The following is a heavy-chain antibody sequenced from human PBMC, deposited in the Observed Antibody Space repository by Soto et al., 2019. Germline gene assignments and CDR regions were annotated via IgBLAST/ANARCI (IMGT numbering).Heavy chain of an antibody. CDR1: DGSIGGGGYS. CDR3: ARGAVTATHFDY. Sequence: TSETLSLSCAVSDGSIGGGGYSWSWIRQPPGKGLEWIGYIYHSGSTYYNPSLKSRVTISVDRSKNQFSLKLSSVTAADTVVYYCARGAVTATHFDYWGQGTLVTVSS. J-gene: IGHJ4*02. D-gene: IGHD2-21*02. V-gene: IGHV4-30-2*01. CDR2: IYHSGST.